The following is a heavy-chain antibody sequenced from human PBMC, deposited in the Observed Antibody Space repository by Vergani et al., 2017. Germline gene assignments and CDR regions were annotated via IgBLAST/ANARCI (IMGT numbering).Heavy chain of an antibody. CDR1: GFTFSSYS. V-gene: IGHV3-21*01. CDR2: ISSSSSDI. J-gene: IGHJ6*02. D-gene: IGHD4-23*01. CDR3: ARGEVNRSYYYYYGMDV. Sequence: EVQLVESGGGLVKPGGSLRLSCAASGFTFSSYSMNWVRQAPGKGLEWVSSISSSSSDIYYADSVKGRFTISRDNAKNSLYLQMNSLRAEDTAVYYCARGEVNRSYYYYYGMDVWGQGTTVTVSS.